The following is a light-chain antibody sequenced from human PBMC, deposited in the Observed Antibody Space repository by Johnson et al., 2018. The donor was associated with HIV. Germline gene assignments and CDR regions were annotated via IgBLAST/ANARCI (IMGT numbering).Light chain of an antibody. CDR1: SSNIGNNY. V-gene: IGLV1-51*01. Sequence: QFVLTQPPSLSAAPGQKVTISCSGSSSNIGNNYVSWYQQVPGTAPKLLIYDNNKRPSGIPDRFSGSKSGTSATLGITGLQTGDEADYYCGTWDTSLSGGVFGTGTKVTVL. J-gene: IGLJ1*01. CDR2: DNN. CDR3: GTWDTSLSGGV.